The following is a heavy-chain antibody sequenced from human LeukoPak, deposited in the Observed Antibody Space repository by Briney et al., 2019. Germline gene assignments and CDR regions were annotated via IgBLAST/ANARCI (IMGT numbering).Heavy chain of an antibody. CDR3: ARERVWRYCGGDSCGWFDP. D-gene: IGHD2-21*02. CDR1: GGSFSGYY. Sequence: SETLSLTCAVYGGSFSGYYWSWIRQPPGKGLEWIGEINHSGSTNYNPSLKSRVTISVDTSKNQFSLKLSSVTAADTAVYYCARERVWRYCGGDSCGWFDPWGQGTLVTVSS. CDR2: INHSGST. V-gene: IGHV4-34*01. J-gene: IGHJ5*02.